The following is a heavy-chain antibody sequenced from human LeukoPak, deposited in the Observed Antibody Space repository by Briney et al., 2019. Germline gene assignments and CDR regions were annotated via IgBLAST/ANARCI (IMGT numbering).Heavy chain of an antibody. CDR2: IYYSGST. J-gene: IGHJ5*02. CDR3: ARHPRNYMVRGVKGNWFDP. D-gene: IGHD3-10*01. V-gene: IGHV4-39*01. Sequence: SETLSLTCTVSGGSISSSSYYWGWIRQPPGKGLEWIGNIYYSGSTYYNPSLKSRVTISVDTSKNQFSLKLSSVTAADTAVYYCARHPRNYMVRGVKGNWFDPWGQGTLVTVSS. CDR1: GGSISSSSYY.